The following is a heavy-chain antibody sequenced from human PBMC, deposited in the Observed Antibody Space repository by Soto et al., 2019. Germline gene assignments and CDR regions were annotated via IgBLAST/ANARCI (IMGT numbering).Heavy chain of an antibody. Sequence: QVQLVESGGGVVQPGRSLRLSCAASGFTFSSYGMHWVRQAPGKGLEWVAVISYDGSNKYYADSVKGRFTISRDNSKNTLYLQMNSLRAEDTAVYYCAKEYGVPAAPSPYYYGSGSYLGGRNWFDPWGQGSLVTVSS. D-gene: IGHD3-10*01. CDR3: AKEYGVPAAPSPYYYGSGSYLGGRNWFDP. CDR1: GFTFSSYG. V-gene: IGHV3-30*18. J-gene: IGHJ5*02. CDR2: ISYDGSNK.